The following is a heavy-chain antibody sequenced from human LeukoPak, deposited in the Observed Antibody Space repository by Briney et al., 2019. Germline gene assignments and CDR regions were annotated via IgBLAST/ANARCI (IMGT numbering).Heavy chain of an antibody. J-gene: IGHJ6*04. CDR3: AELGITMIGGV. Sequence: GGSLRLSCEDSGFTFRSYEMNWVRQAPGKGLEWIAYLSSSGSAFSYADSVKGRFTIARDNAKNSLYLQMNSLRAEDTAVYYCAELGITMIGGVWGKGTTVTISS. CDR1: GFTFRSYE. CDR2: LSSSGSAF. V-gene: IGHV3-48*03. D-gene: IGHD3-10*02.